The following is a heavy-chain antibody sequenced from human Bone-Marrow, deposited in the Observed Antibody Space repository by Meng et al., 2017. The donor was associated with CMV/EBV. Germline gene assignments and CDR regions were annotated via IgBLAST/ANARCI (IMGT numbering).Heavy chain of an antibody. CDR2: INHSGST. D-gene: IGHD6-19*01. CDR1: GAVSGDD. J-gene: IGHJ5*02. Sequence: GAVSGDDWSWIRQPPGKGLEWMREINHSGSTNYNPYLKSRVTISVDTSKNQFSLKLSSGTAADTAVYYCARGQDSSGWHPAGCWFDPWGQGTLVTVSS. CDR3: ARGQDSSGWHPAGCWFDP. V-gene: IGHV4-34*01.